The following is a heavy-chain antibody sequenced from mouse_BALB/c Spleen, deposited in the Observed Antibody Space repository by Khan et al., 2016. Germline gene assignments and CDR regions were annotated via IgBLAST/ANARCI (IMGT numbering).Heavy chain of an antibody. CDR2: IYPGSGST. J-gene: IGHJ2*01. Sequence: QVQLKQSGPELVKPGASVKMSCKASGYTFTGYVITWVKQRTGQGLEWIGEIYPGSGSTYYNEKFKGKATLTADKSSNTAYMQLSSLTSEDSAVYFCARAYYGSELGFDYWGQGTTLTVSS. D-gene: IGHD2-10*01. CDR3: ARAYYGSELGFDY. CDR1: GYTFTGYV. V-gene: IGHV1-77*01.